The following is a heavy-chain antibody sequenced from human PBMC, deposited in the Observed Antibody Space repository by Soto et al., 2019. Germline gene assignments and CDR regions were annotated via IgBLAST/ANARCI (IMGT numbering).Heavy chain of an antibody. D-gene: IGHD1-7*01. J-gene: IGHJ4*02. V-gene: IGHV3-23*01. CDR2: ISGSGGST. Sequence: EVQVLESGGGLVQPGGSLRLSCAASGFTFSSYAMSWVRQAPGKGLEWVSGISGSGGSTYYADSVKGRFTISRDNXKNTLFLQMNSLRAEDTAVYYCAKRITGTGSGIDYWGQGTLVTVSS. CDR3: AKRITGTGSGIDY. CDR1: GFTFSSYA.